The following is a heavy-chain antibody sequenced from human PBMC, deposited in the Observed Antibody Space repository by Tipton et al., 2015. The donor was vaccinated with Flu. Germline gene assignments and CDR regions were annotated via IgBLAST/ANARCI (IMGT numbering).Heavy chain of an antibody. J-gene: IGHJ4*02. D-gene: IGHD4-17*01. CDR3: AKDLHGDYADYFDQ. V-gene: IGHV3-23*01. CDR2: ISRSGDKT. Sequence: SLRLSCAASGFSFSSYAMSWVRQSPGKGLEWVSAISRSGDKTHYADSVKGRFTISRDNSENTLYLQMNSLRAEDTAIYYCAKDLHGDYADYFDQWGQGTLVPVSS. CDR1: GFSFSSYA.